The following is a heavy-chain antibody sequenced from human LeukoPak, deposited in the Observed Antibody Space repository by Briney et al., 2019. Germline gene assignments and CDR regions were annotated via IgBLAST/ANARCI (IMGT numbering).Heavy chain of an antibody. CDR1: GFTFSSYV. CDR2: ISYDGSNE. V-gene: IGHV3-30*04. D-gene: IGHD4-17*01. J-gene: IGHJ3*02. CDR3: AKEGRGFFGDYFAFDI. Sequence: GGSLRLSCAASGFTFSSYVMHWVRQAPGRGLEWVAIISYDGSNEYYADSVKGRFTISRDNSKNTLYLQMNSLRAADTAVYYCAKEGRGFFGDYFAFDIWGQGTMVSVAS.